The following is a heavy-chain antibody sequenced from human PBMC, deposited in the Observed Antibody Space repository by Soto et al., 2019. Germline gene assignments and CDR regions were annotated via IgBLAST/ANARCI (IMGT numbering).Heavy chain of an antibody. CDR1: AGSTTTRTYY. D-gene: IGHD1-26*01. CDR3: ATQEVGGSYVYTFDP. V-gene: IGHV4-39*01. CDR2: IYYSGST. J-gene: IGHJ5*02. Sequence: SETLSVTYSGSAGSTTTRTYYWGWIRQPPGKGLEWIGSIYYSGSTYYNPSLKSRVTISVDTSKNQFSLKLSSVTAADTAVYYCATQEVGGSYVYTFDPWGQGTLVTVS.